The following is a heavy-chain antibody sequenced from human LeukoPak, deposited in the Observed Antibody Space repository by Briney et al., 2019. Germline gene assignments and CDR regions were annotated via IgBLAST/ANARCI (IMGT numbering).Heavy chain of an antibody. D-gene: IGHD2-2*01. V-gene: IGHV3-30*02. J-gene: IGHJ4*02. CDR2: LRHDASKQ. Sequence: PGGSLRLSRAASGFTFSQSGMHWVRQAPGKGLEWVAFLRHDASKQYYADSVKGRFTISRDTSQNMLYLQMNSLRVDDTAVYYCAKGSPWSTAPAGVGFWAQGTLVTVSS. CDR3: AKGSPWSTAPAGVGF. CDR1: GFTFSQSG.